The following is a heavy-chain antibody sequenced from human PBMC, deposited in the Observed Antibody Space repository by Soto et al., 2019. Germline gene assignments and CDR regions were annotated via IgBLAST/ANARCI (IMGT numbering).Heavy chain of an antibody. Sequence: GSLRLSCAASGFTFSSYAMSWVRQAPGKGLEWVSAISGSGGSTYYADSVKGRFTISRDNSKNTLYLQMNSLRDEDTAVYYCARDRDWAFDYWGLGTLVTVSS. CDR3: ARDRDWAFDY. D-gene: IGHD2-21*02. V-gene: IGHV3-23*01. CDR1: GFTFSSYA. J-gene: IGHJ4*02. CDR2: ISGSGGST.